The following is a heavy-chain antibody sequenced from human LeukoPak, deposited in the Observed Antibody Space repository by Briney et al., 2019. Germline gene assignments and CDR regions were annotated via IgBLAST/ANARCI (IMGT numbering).Heavy chain of an antibody. Sequence: SETLSLTCTVSGGSISSYYWSWIRQPPGKGLEWIGYISYSGSSNYNPSLKSRVTISVDTSKNQFSLKLSSVTAADTAVYYCARDYRARGGRFDYWGQGTLVTVSS. CDR1: GGSISSYY. J-gene: IGHJ4*02. CDR2: ISYSGSS. V-gene: IGHV4-59*01. D-gene: IGHD3-10*01. CDR3: ARDYRARGGRFDY.